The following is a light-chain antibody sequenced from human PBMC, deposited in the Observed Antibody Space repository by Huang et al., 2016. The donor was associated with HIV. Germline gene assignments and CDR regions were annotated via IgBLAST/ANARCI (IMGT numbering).Light chain of an antibody. CDR2: AAS. CDR3: QQSHSTPYT. J-gene: IGKJ2*01. Sequence: DIQMTQSPSSLSASVGDRVTITCRASQSISTYVNWYQQKPGRSPKVLIYAASSLQRGVPSRFSGSGSGTDFTLTISSLQPEDSATYFCQQSHSTPYTFGHGTKLQ. CDR1: QSISTY. V-gene: IGKV1-39*01.